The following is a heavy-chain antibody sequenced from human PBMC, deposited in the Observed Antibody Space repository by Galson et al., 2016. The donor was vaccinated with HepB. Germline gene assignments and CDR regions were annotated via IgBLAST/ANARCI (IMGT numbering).Heavy chain of an antibody. D-gene: IGHD2-15*01. CDR2: FSDSGST. V-gene: IGHV4-59*08. Sequence: TLSLTCTVSGDSITKYYWTWIRQPPGKGLEWIGFFSDSGSTSHNPSLESRVTISVDTSKNLFSLKLRSVTAADTAVYYCATFVEDASMGYGVDVWGQGTTVIVSS. J-gene: IGHJ6*02. CDR1: GDSITKYY. CDR3: ATFVEDASMGYGVDV.